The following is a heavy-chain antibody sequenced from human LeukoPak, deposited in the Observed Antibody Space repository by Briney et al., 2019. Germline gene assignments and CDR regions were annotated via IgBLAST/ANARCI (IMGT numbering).Heavy chain of an antibody. CDR1: GFTFSSYW. V-gene: IGHV3-7*03. D-gene: IGHD2-15*01. J-gene: IGHJ3*02. Sequence: PGGSLRLSCAASGFTFSSYWMNWVRQAPGKGLEWVADIKEDGSEKFYGDSVKGRFTISRDNSKNTLYLQMNSLRAEDTAVYYCAKEPVVVAAPPNIWGQGTMVTVSS. CDR2: IKEDGSEK. CDR3: AKEPVVVAAPPNI.